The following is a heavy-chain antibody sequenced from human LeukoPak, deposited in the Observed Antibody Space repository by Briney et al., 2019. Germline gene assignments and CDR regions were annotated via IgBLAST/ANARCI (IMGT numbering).Heavy chain of an antibody. CDR2: ISYDGSNK. V-gene: IGHV3-30*04. CDR3: ARGAGYNYPYYFDY. CDR1: GFTFSSYA. Sequence: GGSLRLSCAASGFTFSSYAMHWVRQAPGKGLEWVAVISYDGSNKYYADSVKGRFTISRDNSKNTLYLQMNSLRAEDTAVYYCARGAGYNYPYYFDYWGQGTLVTVSS. J-gene: IGHJ4*02. D-gene: IGHD5-24*01.